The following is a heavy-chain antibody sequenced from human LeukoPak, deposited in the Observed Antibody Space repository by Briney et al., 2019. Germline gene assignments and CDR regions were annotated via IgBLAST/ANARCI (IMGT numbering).Heavy chain of an antibody. V-gene: IGHV3-23*01. CDR2: ISGSGGST. J-gene: IGHJ3*02. CDR3: AKDPTDAFDI. Sequence: GGSLRLSSAASGFTFSSYAMSWVREAPGKGLEWVSAISGSGGSTYYADSVKGRFTISRDNSKNTLYLQMNSLRAEDTAVYYCAKDPTDAFDIWGQGTMVTVSS. CDR1: GFTFSSYA.